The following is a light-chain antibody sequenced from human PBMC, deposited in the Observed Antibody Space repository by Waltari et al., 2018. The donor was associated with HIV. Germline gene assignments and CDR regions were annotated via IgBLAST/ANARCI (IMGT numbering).Light chain of an antibody. CDR3: ISYTSSSTSWI. CDR2: EVS. V-gene: IGLV2-14*01. CDR1: SSDVGAYNH. Sequence: QSALTQPASVSGSPGQSITFSCTGASSDVGAYNHVSWYQQHSGKAPKLIIYEVSKRPSGVSDRFSGSKSGNTASLTISGLQAEDEATYYCISYTSSSTSWIFGGGTKLTVL. J-gene: IGLJ3*02.